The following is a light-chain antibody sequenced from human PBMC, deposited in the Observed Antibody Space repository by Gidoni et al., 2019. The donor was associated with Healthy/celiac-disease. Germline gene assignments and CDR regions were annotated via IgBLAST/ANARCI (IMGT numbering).Light chain of an antibody. CDR1: KLGDKY. CDR3: QAWDSSVV. V-gene: IGLV3-1*01. CDR2: QDS. Sequence: SYELTQPPSVSVSPGKTASIPCSGDKLGDKYACWYQQKPGQSPVLVIYQDSKPPSGFPERFSGYNSGNTATLTISGTQAMDEADYYCQAWDSSVVFGGGTKLTVL. J-gene: IGLJ2*01.